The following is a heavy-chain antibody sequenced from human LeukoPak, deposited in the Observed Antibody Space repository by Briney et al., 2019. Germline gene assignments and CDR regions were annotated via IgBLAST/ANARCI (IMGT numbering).Heavy chain of an antibody. Sequence: PGRSLRLPCAASGFTFDDYAMHWVRQAPGKGLEWVSGISWNSGSIGYADSVKGRFTISRDNAKNSLYLQMNSLRAEDTALYYCAKGWGMDVWGQGTTVTVSS. D-gene: IGHD5-24*01. V-gene: IGHV3-9*01. CDR3: AKGWGMDV. CDR2: ISWNSGSI. CDR1: GFTFDDYA. J-gene: IGHJ6*02.